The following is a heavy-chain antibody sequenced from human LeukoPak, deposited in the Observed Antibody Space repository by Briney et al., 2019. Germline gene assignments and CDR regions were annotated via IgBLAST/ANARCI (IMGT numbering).Heavy chain of an antibody. V-gene: IGHV1-69*05. Sequence: ASVKVSCKASGGTFSSYAISWVRQAPGQGLEWMGGIIPIFGTANYAQKLQGRVTMTTDTSTSTAYMELRSLRSDDTAVYYCARVKGTEYYYYYYYMDVRGKGTTVTVSS. D-gene: IGHD3-10*01. CDR2: IIPIFGTA. J-gene: IGHJ6*03. CDR1: GGTFSSYA. CDR3: ARVKGTEYYYYYYYMDV.